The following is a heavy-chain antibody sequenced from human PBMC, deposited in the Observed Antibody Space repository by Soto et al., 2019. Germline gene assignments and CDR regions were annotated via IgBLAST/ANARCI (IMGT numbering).Heavy chain of an antibody. J-gene: IGHJ6*02. CDR1: GYTFTGYY. CDR2: INPNSGGT. V-gene: IGHV1-2*02. D-gene: IGHD2-21*01. Sequence: ASLKVSCKSSGYTFTGYYMHWVRQAPGQGLEWMGWINPNSGGTNYAQKFQGRVTMTRDTSISTAYMELSRLRSDDTAVYYCARDTLIPPGIDVWGQGTTVTVS. CDR3: ARDTLIPPGIDV.